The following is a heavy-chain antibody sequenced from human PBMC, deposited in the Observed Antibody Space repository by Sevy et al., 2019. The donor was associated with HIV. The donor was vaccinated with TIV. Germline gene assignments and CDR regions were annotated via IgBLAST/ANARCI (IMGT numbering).Heavy chain of an antibody. CDR2: ISSSSNYI. CDR3: ARPYGSGSWEAFDI. J-gene: IGHJ3*02. Sequence: GGSLRLSCAASGFTFSTYIINWVRQAPGKGLQWVSSISSSSNYIYYADSVKGRFTISRDNAKNSLYIQMNSLRAEDTAVYYCARPYGSGSWEAFDIWGQGTMVTVSS. D-gene: IGHD3-10*01. V-gene: IGHV3-21*01. CDR1: GFTFSTYI.